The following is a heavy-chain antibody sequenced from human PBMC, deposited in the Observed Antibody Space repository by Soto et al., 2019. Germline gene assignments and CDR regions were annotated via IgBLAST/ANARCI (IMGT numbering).Heavy chain of an antibody. D-gene: IGHD3-22*01. V-gene: IGHV3-15*01. CDR2: IKSKSDGGTT. Sequence: LRLSCAASGFTVTNAWMSWVRQAPGKGLDWVGRIKSKSDGGTTDYAAPVKDRFTISRDDSKNTLYLQMNSLKTEDAAVYYCATERANYDDTSGFPHNYYFDYWGQGTLVTVSS. CDR1: GFTVTNAW. J-gene: IGHJ4*02. CDR3: ATERANYDDTSGFPHNYYFDY.